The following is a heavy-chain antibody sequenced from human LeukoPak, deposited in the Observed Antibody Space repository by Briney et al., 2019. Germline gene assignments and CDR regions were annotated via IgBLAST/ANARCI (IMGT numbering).Heavy chain of an antibody. CDR3: ARSLYCSGGSCNWFDP. V-gene: IGHV4-4*09. CDR2: IYTSETT. CDR1: GASINSYY. D-gene: IGHD2-15*01. J-gene: IGHJ5*02. Sequence: SETLSLTCTVSGASINSYYWSWIRLPPGKGLEWIGYIYTSETTKYNPSLRSRVSISIDTSKNQFSLRLSSMTAADTAVYYCARSLYCSGGSCNWFDPWGQGTLVTVSS.